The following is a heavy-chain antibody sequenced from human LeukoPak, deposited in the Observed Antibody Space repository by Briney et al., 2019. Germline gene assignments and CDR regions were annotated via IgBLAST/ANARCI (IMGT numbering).Heavy chain of an antibody. V-gene: IGHV3-74*01. Sequence: PGGSLRLSCAAPGFTFTNYLMHWVRRAPGKGLVWVSRINSDGTTTTYADSVKGRFTISRDNAKKTLYLQMSSLRAEDTAVYYCSRDLTAWGQGIMVTVSS. CDR2: INSDGTTT. J-gene: IGHJ3*01. CDR3: SRDLTA. CDR1: GFTFTNYL.